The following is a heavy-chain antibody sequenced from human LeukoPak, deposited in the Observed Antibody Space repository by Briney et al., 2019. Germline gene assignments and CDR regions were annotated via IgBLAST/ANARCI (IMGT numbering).Heavy chain of an antibody. J-gene: IGHJ4*02. CDR2: INPNSGGT. Sequence: ASVKVSCKASGYTLTGYYMHWVRQAPGQGLEWMGWINPNSGGTNYAQKFQGRVTMTRDTSISTAYMELSRLRSDDTAVYYCARPIYYYDSSGYYYDNFDYWGQGTLVTVSS. CDR1: GYTLTGYY. V-gene: IGHV1-2*02. CDR3: ARPIYYYDSSGYYYDNFDY. D-gene: IGHD3-22*01.